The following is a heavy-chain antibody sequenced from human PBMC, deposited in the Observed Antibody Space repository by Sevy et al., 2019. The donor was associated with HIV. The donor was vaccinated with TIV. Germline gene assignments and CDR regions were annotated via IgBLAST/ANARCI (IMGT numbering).Heavy chain of an antibody. J-gene: IGHJ6*02. CDR1: GFPFSNYA. Sequence: GGSLRLSCAASGFPFSNYAMSWIRQAPGKGLEWVSTLIGGGSRTYYADSVTGRFTISRDNSKNTLYLQMNRLRADDTAIYYCAKRRVQSGLSGGGANYGWDVCGHGTTVTVSS. V-gene: IGHV3-23*01. CDR2: LIGGGSRT. D-gene: IGHD2-15*01. CDR3: AKRRVQSGLSGGGANYGWDV.